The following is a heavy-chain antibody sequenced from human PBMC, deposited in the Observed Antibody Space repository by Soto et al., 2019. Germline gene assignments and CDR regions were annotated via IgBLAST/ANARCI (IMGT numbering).Heavy chain of an antibody. J-gene: IGHJ4*02. Sequence: EVQLVESGGGLVEPGGSLRLSCAASGFTFNGAWMNWVRQAPGKGLEWVGRVKSKIDGGTIDYAAPVKGRFTISRDDSRNTVSLQMSSLRTEDSAMYYCSADLPDWGTYAFDYWGQGTLVTVSS. V-gene: IGHV3-15*07. CDR1: GFTFNGAW. D-gene: IGHD3-16*01. CDR3: SADLPDWGTYAFDY. CDR2: VKSKIDGGTI.